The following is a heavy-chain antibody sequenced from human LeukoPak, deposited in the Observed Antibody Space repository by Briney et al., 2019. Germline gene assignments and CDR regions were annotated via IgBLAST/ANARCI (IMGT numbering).Heavy chain of an antibody. J-gene: IGHJ4*02. V-gene: IGHV3-21*01. D-gene: IGHD1-26*01. CDR3: ARGNVGARDYYFDY. CDR1: GFTFSSYS. Sequence: GSLRLSCAAYGFTFSSYSMNWVRQAPGKGLEWVSSISSSSSYIYYADSVKGRFTISRDNAKNSLYLQMNSLRAEDTAVYYCARGNVGARDYYFDYWGQGTLVTVSS. CDR2: ISSSSSYI.